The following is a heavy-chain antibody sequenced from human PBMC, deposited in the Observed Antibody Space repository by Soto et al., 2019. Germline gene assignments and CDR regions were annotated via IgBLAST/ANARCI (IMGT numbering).Heavy chain of an antibody. Sequence: WASVKVSCKASGYTFTSFDIHWVRQATGQGLEWMGWMTPDSDNTGYVRYAQKFQGRVTMTRNISINTAYMELNSLRSEDTAVYYCERGEYYPHAFDIWGQGTMVTVSS. CDR2: MTPDSDNT. CDR3: ERGEYYPHAFDI. V-gene: IGHV1-8*01. D-gene: IGHD3-10*01. CDR1: GYTFTSFD. J-gene: IGHJ3*02.